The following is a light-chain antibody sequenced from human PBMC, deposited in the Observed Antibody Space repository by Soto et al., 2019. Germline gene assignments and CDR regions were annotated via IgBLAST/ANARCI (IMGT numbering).Light chain of an antibody. CDR1: HSVSSSY. J-gene: IGKJ4*01. Sequence: EIVLTQSPGPLSLSPGERATLSCRASHSVSSSYLAWYQQKPGQAPRLLNYGASSRATGIPDRVSGSGSGTDFTVTISRLETEDFAVYYCQEYGSSPLTCGGGAKVEIE. CDR2: GAS. CDR3: QEYGSSPLT. V-gene: IGKV3-20*01.